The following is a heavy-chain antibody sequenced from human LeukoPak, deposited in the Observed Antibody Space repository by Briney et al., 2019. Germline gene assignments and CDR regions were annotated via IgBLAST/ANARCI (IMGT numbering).Heavy chain of an antibody. D-gene: IGHD3-3*01. CDR2: IYTSGST. CDR1: GGSISSYY. V-gene: IGHV4-4*07. J-gene: IGHJ5*02. Sequence: SETLSLTCTVPGGSISSYYWSWIRQPAGKGLEWIGRIYTSGSTNYNPSLRSRVTMSVDTSKNQFSLKLSSVTAADTAVYYCARDRNDFWSGYYNWFDPWGQGTLVTVSS. CDR3: ARDRNDFWSGYYNWFDP.